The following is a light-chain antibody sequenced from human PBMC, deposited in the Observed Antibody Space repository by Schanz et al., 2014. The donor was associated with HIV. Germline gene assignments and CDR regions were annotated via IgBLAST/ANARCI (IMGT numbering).Light chain of an antibody. CDR1: QSVTTY. CDR2: GAS. Sequence: EIVLTQSPATLSLSPGERATLSCRASQSVTTYLAWYQQKPGQAPRLLIYGASSRATGIPARFSGSASGTDFTLTISRVEPEDYAVYYCQYYGSPPWTFGQGTKVEVK. J-gene: IGKJ1*01. CDR3: QYYGSPPWT. V-gene: IGKV3-20*01.